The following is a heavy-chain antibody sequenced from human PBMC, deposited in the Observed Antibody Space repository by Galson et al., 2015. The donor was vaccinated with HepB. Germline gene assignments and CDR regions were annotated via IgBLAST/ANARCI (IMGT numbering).Heavy chain of an antibody. D-gene: IGHD4-17*01. CDR3: ARSPSGMYGDSGWYFDL. CDR2: ILPIFGTT. V-gene: IGHV1-69*13. J-gene: IGHJ2*01. Sequence: SVKVSCKASGGTFRTYAITRVRQAPGQGLEWMGAILPIFGTTNYARPFRGRVTITADESTSTAYMELSSLRSEDTAVFYCARSPSGMYGDSGWYFDLWGRGTLVTVSS. CDR1: GGTFRTYA.